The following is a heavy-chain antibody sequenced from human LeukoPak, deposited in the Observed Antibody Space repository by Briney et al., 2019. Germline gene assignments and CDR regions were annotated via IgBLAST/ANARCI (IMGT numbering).Heavy chain of an antibody. D-gene: IGHD3-22*01. V-gene: IGHV1-24*01. J-gene: IGHJ4*02. Sequence: ASVKVSCKVSGYTLTELSMHWVRQAPGKGLEWMGGFDPEDGETIYAQKFQGRVTMTEDTSTDTAYMELSSLRSEDTAVYCCATVIGGGVYDSTRLGSNYFDYWGQGTLVTVSS. CDR1: GYTLTELS. CDR3: ATVIGGGVYDSTRLGSNYFDY. CDR2: FDPEDGET.